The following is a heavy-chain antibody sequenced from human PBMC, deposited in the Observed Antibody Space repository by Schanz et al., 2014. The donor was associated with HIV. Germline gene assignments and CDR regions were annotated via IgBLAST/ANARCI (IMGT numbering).Heavy chain of an antibody. V-gene: IGHV3-33*08. J-gene: IGHJ6*02. D-gene: IGHD2-8*01. CDR2: IWYDGSNK. CDR3: ALVGVWYYYGMDV. Sequence: QVQLVESGGGVVQPGRSLRLSCAASEFIFSSYGMHWVRQAPGKGLEWVAVIWYDGSNKYYADSVKGRFTISRDNSKNTLSLQMNSLRAEDTAVYYCALVGVWYYYGMDVWGQGTTVTVSS. CDR1: EFIFSSYG.